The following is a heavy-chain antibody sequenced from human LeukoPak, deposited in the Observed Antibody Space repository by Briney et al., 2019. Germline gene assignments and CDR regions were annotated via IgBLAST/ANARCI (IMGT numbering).Heavy chain of an antibody. J-gene: IGHJ4*02. CDR2: IREDGSDK. CDR3: ATWNSDWEFAY. Sequence: GGSLTLSCAASGFTFSGSWMTWVRQAPGKGLEWVAHIREDGSDKYYVDSVTGRFTISRDNTKNSLYLQMSSLRAEDTAVYYCATWNSDWEFAYWGQGTLVSVSS. CDR1: GFTFSGSW. V-gene: IGHV3-7*05. D-gene: IGHD1/OR15-1a*01.